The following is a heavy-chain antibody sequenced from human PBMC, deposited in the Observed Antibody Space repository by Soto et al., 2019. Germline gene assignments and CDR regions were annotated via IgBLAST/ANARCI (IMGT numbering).Heavy chain of an antibody. D-gene: IGHD1-26*01. J-gene: IGHJ4*02. V-gene: IGHV3-30-3*01. CDR2: ISYDGSNK. CDR3: ARVHEVDSGGSFDY. Sequence: GGSLRLSCAASGFTFSSYAMHWVRQAPGKGLEWVAVISYDGSNKYYAGSVKGRFTISRDNSKNTLYLQMNSLRAEDTAVYYCARVHEVDSGGSFDYWGQGTLVTVSS. CDR1: GFTFSSYA.